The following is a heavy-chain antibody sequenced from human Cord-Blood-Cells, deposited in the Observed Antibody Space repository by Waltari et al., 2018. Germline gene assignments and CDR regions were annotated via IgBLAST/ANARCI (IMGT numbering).Heavy chain of an antibody. CDR2: IYYSGST. J-gene: IGHJ3*02. D-gene: IGHD7-27*01. CDR1: GCSISSYY. CDR3: ASSVTGDAFDI. V-gene: IGHV4-59*01. Sequence: QVQLQESSPRLVKPSETLSLTCTVSGCSISSYYWSWIRQPPGKGLEWIGYIYYSGSTNYNPSLKSRVTISVDTSKNQFSLKLSSVTAADTAVYYCASSVTGDAFDIWGQGTMVTVSS.